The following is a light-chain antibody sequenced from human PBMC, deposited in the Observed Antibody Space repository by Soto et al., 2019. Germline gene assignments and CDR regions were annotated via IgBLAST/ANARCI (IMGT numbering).Light chain of an antibody. Sequence: EIVLTQSPGTLSLSPGERATLSCRASQTVNNNYLTWYQQTPGQAPRLLIYGASGRATGIPDKFSGSGSGTDFTLTISRLEPEDFAVYYCQQYGTSPFTFGPGTKVDIK. CDR2: GAS. CDR1: QTVNNNY. J-gene: IGKJ3*01. CDR3: QQYGTSPFT. V-gene: IGKV3-20*01.